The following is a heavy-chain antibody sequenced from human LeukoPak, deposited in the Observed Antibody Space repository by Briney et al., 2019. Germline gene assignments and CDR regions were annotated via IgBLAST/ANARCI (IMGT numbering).Heavy chain of an antibody. Sequence: SETLSLTCTVSGGSISSYYWSWIRQPPGKGLEWIGYIYYTGTTNYNPSLQSRVTISIDTSKNQFSLKLSSVTAADTAVYYCASGRQQLAHYGMDVWGQGTTVTVSS. J-gene: IGHJ6*02. V-gene: IGHV4-59*01. CDR3: ASGRQQLAHYGMDV. CDR1: GGSISSYY. D-gene: IGHD6-13*01. CDR2: IYYTGTT.